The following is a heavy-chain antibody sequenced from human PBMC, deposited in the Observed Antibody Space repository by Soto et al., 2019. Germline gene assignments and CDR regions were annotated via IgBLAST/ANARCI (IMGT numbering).Heavy chain of an antibody. CDR1: GGTFSSYT. D-gene: IGHD1-20*01. CDR2: IIPILGIA. J-gene: IGHJ4*01. CDR3: ASPGDNWNDWGLD. V-gene: IGHV1-69*02. Sequence: QVQLVQSGAEVKKPGSSVKVSCKASGGTFSSYTISWVRQAPGQGLEWMGRIIPILGIANYAQKFQGRVTITADKSTSTAYMELSSLRSEDTAVYYCASPGDNWNDWGLDWGHGTLVTVSS.